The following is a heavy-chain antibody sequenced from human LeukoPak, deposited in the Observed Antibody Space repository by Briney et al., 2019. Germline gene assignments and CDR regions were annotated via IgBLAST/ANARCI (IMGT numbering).Heavy chain of an antibody. CDR3: ASEGLAVAGNFLY. J-gene: IGHJ4*02. CDR2: IYASGST. D-gene: IGHD6-19*01. CDR1: GGSIGSGAYY. Sequence: SETLSLTCTVSGGSIGSGAYYWSWIRQPAGKGPEWIGRIYASGSTNYNPSLKSRVTISVDTSENQFSLNLRSVTAADTAVYYCASEGLAVAGNFLYWGQGALVTVSS. V-gene: IGHV4-61*02.